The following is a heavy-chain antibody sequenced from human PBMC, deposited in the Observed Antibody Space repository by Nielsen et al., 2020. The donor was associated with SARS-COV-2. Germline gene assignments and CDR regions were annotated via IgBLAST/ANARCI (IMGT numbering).Heavy chain of an antibody. V-gene: IGHV1-8*02. D-gene: IGHD6-6*01. CDR1: GGTFSSYD. Sequence: ASVKVSCKASGGTFSSYDINWVRQATGQGLEWMGWMNANSGNIDYAQKFQGRVTMTRNTSISTAYMELSSLRSEDTAVYYCARGGSIAFDPWGQGTLVTVSS. CDR2: MNANSGNI. CDR3: ARGGSIAFDP. J-gene: IGHJ5*02.